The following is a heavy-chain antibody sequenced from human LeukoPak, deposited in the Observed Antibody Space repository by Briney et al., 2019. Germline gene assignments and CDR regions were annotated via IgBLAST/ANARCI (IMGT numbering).Heavy chain of an antibody. V-gene: IGHV4-39*07. J-gene: IGHJ4*02. CDR3: ASSGGAGGNSRAGY. CDR2: IYYSGST. CDR1: GESISGFY. Sequence: SETLFLTCTVSGESISGFYWNWIRQPPGKGLEWIGSIYYSGSTYYNPSLKSRVTISVDTSKNQFSLKLSSVTAADTAVYYCASSGGAGGNSRAGYWGQGTLVTVSS. D-gene: IGHD4-23*01.